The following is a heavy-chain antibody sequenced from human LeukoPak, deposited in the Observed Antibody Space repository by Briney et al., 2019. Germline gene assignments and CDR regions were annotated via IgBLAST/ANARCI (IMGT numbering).Heavy chain of an antibody. CDR2: IYHSGST. V-gene: IGHV4-30-2*01. J-gene: IGHJ4*02. Sequence: SETLSLTCAVSGGSISSGGYSWSWIRKPPGKGLEWIGYIYHSGSTYYNPSLKSRVTISVDRSKNQFSLKLSSVTAADTAVYYCARVIDSSGYYFDYWGQGTLVTVSS. D-gene: IGHD3-22*01. CDR1: GGSISSGGYS. CDR3: ARVIDSSGYYFDY.